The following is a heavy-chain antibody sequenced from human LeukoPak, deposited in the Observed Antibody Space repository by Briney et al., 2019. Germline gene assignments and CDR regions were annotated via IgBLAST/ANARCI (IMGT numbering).Heavy chain of an antibody. V-gene: IGHV5-51*01. CDR1: GYTFTSYW. CDR3: ARSALTGYYISTNWFDP. D-gene: IGHD3-9*01. CDR2: IYPGDSDT. Sequence: GESLKISCKVSGYTFTSYWIGWVRQMPGKGLEWMGIIYPGDSDTRYSPSLQGQVTISADKSINTAYLQWSSLRASDTAMYYCARSALTGYYISTNWFDPWGQGTLVTVSS. J-gene: IGHJ5*02.